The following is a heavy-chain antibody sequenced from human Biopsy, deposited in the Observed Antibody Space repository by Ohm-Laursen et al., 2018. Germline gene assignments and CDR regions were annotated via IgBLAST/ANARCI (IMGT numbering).Heavy chain of an antibody. J-gene: IGHJ6*02. CDR2: INHSGRT. V-gene: IGHV4-34*01. Sequence: TLSLTCAVYGESFNGYYWSWIRQTPGKGLAWIGEINHSGRTNYNPSLKSQVTISVDTSKNQFSLKVRSVTAADTAVYYCVRGVDYYDPYHYYALDVWGQGTTVTVSS. D-gene: IGHD3-22*01. CDR1: GESFNGYY. CDR3: VRGVDYYDPYHYYALDV.